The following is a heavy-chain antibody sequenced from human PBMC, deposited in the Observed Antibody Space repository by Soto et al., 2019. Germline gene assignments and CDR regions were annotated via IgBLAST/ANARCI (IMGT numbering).Heavy chain of an antibody. CDR3: ARDGLDVDIVATRRADYYGMGV. CDR1: GGSISSDGYY. CDR2: ISHTGST. V-gene: IGHV4-31*03. Sequence: SETLSLTCTVSGGSISSDGYYWSWIRQYPGKGLEWIGYISHTGSTNYNPSLKSRVTISVDTSKNQFSLKLSSVTAADTAVYYCARDGLDVDIVATRRADYYGMGVWGQGATVTVSS. D-gene: IGHD5-12*01. J-gene: IGHJ6*02.